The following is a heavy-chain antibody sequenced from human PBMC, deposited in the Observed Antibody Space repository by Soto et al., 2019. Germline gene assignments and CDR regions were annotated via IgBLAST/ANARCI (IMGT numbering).Heavy chain of an antibody. D-gene: IGHD3-3*01. V-gene: IGHV3-23*01. Sequence: LRLSCAASGFTFSSYAMSWVRQAPGKGLEWVSAISGSGGSTYYADSVKGRFTISRDNSKNTLYLQVNSLRAEDTAVYYCAKDLGTYDFWSGYRYYYYYGMDVWGQGTTVTVSS. CDR3: AKDLGTYDFWSGYRYYYYYGMDV. CDR1: GFTFSSYA. CDR2: ISGSGGST. J-gene: IGHJ6*01.